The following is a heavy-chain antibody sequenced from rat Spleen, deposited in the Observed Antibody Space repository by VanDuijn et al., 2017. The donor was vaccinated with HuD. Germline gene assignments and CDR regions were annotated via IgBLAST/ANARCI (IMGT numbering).Heavy chain of an antibody. D-gene: IGHD1-10*01. CDR3: ARQDNYFGFAY. Sequence: EVQLVESDGGLVQPGRSLKLSCAASGFTLSDHYMAWVRQAPTMGLEWVATISNKGSITYYRDSVKGRFTISRDNTKSTRYLQMDSLRSEDTATYYCARQDNYFGFAYWCQGFMVTVSS. J-gene: IGHJ2*01. V-gene: IGHV5-29*01. CDR2: ISNKGSIT. CDR1: GFTLSDHY.